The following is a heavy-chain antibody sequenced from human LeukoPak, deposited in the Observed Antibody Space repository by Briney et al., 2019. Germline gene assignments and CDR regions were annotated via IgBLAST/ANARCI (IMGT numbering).Heavy chain of an antibody. CDR3: TTVGLAVAGLGYDFDY. D-gene: IGHD6-19*01. CDR1: GFTFSSYA. V-gene: IGHV3-15*01. J-gene: IGHJ4*02. Sequence: GGSLRLSCAASGFTFSSYAMSWVRQAPGKGLEWVGRIKSKTDGGTTDYAAPVKGRFTISRDDSKNTLYLQMNSLKTEDTAVYYCTTVGLAVAGLGYDFDYWGQGTLVTVSS. CDR2: IKSKTDGGTT.